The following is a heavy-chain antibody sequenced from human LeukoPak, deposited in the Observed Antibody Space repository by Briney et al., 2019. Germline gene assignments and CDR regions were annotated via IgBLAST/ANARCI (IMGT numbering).Heavy chain of an antibody. CDR3: ARDREAYSNPMKDGAFDI. CDR2: ISYDGSSK. J-gene: IGHJ3*02. D-gene: IGHD4-11*01. Sequence: PGGSLSCSCAASAFTFSSYAMYWVRQAPGRGLEWVAVISYDGSSKYSADSVKGRFTISRDNSKSTLFLQMNSLRADDTAVYYCARDREAYSNPMKDGAFDIWGQGTMVTVSS. V-gene: IGHV3-30*04. CDR1: AFTFSSYA.